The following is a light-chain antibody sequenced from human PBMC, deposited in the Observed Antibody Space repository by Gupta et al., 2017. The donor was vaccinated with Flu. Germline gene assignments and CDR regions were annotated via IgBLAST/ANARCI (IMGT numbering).Light chain of an antibody. CDR2: GAS. J-gene: IGKJ2*01. V-gene: IGKV1-12*01. CDR3: QHPNSFPYT. Sequence: DTQLTQSPSSVSASVGDRVTITCRASQGIYRWLAWFQQKPGKAPRLLIYGASRLQSGVPSRFSGSGSGTDFTLTITSRQPEDFATYYCQHPNSFPYTFGQGTQMEI. CDR1: QGIYRW.